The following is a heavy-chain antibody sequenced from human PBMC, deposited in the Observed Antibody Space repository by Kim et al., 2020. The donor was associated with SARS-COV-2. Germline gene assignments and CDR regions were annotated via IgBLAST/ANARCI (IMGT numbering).Heavy chain of an antibody. CDR3: ARVTSGSAFDY. CDR2: K. D-gene: IGHD3-10*01. V-gene: IGHV3-30*13. J-gene: IGHJ4*02. Sequence: KYYADSVKGRITITRDNSKNRLYLQMNSLRAEDTAVYYGARVTSGSAFDYWGQGTLVTVSS.